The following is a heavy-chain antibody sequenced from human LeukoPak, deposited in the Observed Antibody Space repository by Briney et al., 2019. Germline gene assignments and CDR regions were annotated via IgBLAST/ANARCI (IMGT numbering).Heavy chain of an antibody. CDR1: GYTFTSYA. D-gene: IGHD3-22*01. J-gene: IGHJ4*02. CDR2: INPNSGGT. CDR3: ARDFSYDSSGYFDY. V-gene: IGHV1-2*02. Sequence: ASVKVSCKASGYTFTSYAMNWVRQAPGQGLEWMGWINPNSGGTNYAQKFQGRVTMTRDTSISTAYMELSRLRSDDTAVYYCARDFSYDSSGYFDYWGQGTLVTVSS.